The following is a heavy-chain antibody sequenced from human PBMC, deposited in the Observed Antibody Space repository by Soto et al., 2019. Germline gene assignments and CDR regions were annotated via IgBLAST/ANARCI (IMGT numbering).Heavy chain of an antibody. CDR1: GGTFSSYA. V-gene: IGHV1-69*12. CDR2: IIPIFGTA. J-gene: IGHJ4*02. D-gene: IGHD3-3*01. CDR3: ARVRVRFLEWLGSEG. Sequence: QVQLVQSGAEVKKPGSSVKVSCKASGGTFSSYAISWVRQAPGQGLEWMGGIIPIFGTANYAQKFQGRVTITADAATSTAYMELSSLRSEDTAVYYCARVRVRFLEWLGSEGWGQGTLVTVSS.